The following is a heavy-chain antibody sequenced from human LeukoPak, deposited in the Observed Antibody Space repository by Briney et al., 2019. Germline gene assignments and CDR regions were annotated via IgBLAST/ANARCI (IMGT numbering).Heavy chain of an antibody. Sequence: PSETLSLTCTVSGGSIRSTSYYWGWIRQPPGKGLEWLGSVHYSGSTYDNPSLKSRVTISVDTSKNQFSLKLISVTAADTAVYYRARRSTVAGRGRFDPWGQGNLVTVSS. J-gene: IGHJ5*02. D-gene: IGHD6-19*01. CDR1: GGSIRSTSYY. CDR2: VHYSGST. V-gene: IGHV4-39*01. CDR3: ARRSTVAGRGRFDP.